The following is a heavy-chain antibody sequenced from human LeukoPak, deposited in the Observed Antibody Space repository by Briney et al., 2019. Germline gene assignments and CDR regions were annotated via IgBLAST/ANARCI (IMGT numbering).Heavy chain of an antibody. V-gene: IGHV3-23*01. Sequence: GGSLRLSCAASGFTFSSYAMTWVRQAPGKGLECVSTISGRGGSTYYADSVKGRFTISRDNSKNTLYLQMNSLRAEDTAVYYCAKGSSRGYAYYFDFWGQGTLVTVSS. CDR3: AKGSSRGYAYYFDF. CDR2: ISGRGGST. D-gene: IGHD3-22*01. J-gene: IGHJ4*02. CDR1: GFTFSSYA.